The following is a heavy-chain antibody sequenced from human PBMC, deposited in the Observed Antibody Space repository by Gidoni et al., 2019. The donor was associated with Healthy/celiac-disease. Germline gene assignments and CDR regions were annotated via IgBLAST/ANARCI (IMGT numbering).Heavy chain of an antibody. Sequence: QVQLVESGGGLAKPGGSLRLSCAASGFTFSDYYMSWIRQAPGKGLGWFSYISSSGSTIYYAYSVKGRFTISRDNSKNSLYLQMNSLRAEDTAVYSCARDIEDNWFDPWGQGTLVTVSS. J-gene: IGHJ5*02. CDR2: ISSSGSTI. D-gene: IGHD2-15*01. V-gene: IGHV3-11*01. CDR3: ARDIEDNWFDP. CDR1: GFTFSDYY.